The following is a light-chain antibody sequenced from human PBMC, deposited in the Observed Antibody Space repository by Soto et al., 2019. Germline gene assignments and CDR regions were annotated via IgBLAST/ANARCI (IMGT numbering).Light chain of an antibody. CDR1: QSIRSA. Sequence: DSQMNQSPSTLSASVGNRVTITCRASQSIRSALAWYQQKPGKAPKLLIYKASNLESGVASRFSGSGSGTEFTLTISSLLPDDFATYYCQQYNSYSWTFGQGTKVEIK. CDR2: KAS. CDR3: QQYNSYSWT. J-gene: IGKJ1*01. V-gene: IGKV1-5*03.